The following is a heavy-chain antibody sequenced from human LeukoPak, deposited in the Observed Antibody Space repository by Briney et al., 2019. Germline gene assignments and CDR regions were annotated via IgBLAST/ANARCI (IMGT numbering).Heavy chain of an antibody. D-gene: IGHD2-15*01. J-gene: IGHJ4*02. CDR1: GFTFSNYA. CDR2: ISYDGSNK. V-gene: IGHV3-30*04. CDR3: ARGTGRVLAATPFDY. Sequence: PGGSLRLSCAASGFTFSNYAIRWVRQAPGKGLEWVAVISYDGSNKYYADSVKGRFTISRDNSKNTLYLQMNSLRAEDTAVYYCARGTGRVLAATPFDYWGQGTLVTVSS.